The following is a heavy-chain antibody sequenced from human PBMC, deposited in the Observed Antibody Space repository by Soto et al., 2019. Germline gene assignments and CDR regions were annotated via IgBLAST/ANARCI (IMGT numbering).Heavy chain of an antibody. V-gene: IGHV4-34*01. CDR3: AREPVVDTALVSFFDY. Sequence: SETLSLTCAVYGGSFSGYYWSWIRQPPGKGLEWIGEINHSGSTNYNPSLKSRVTISVDMSKNQFSLKLSSVTAADTAVYYCAREPVVDTALVSFFDYWGQGTLVT. CDR1: GGSFSGYY. CDR2: INHSGST. D-gene: IGHD5-18*01. J-gene: IGHJ4*02.